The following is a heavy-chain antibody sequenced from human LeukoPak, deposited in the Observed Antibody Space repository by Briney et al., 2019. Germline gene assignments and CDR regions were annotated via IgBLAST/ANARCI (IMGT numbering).Heavy chain of an antibody. CDR3: ARAAFTFDY. Sequence: SETLSLTCAVYGGPFSGYYWSWIRQPPGKGLEWIGEINHSGSTNYNPSLKSRVTISVDTSKNQFSLKLSSVTAADTAVYYCARAAFTFDYWGQGTLVTVSS. CDR1: GGPFSGYY. CDR2: INHSGST. J-gene: IGHJ4*02. V-gene: IGHV4-34*01.